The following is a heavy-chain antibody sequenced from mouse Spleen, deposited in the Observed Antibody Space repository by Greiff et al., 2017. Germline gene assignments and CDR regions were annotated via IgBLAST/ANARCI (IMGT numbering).Heavy chain of an antibody. CDR2: ISSGGGNT. D-gene: IGHD1-1*01. Sequence: DVKLVESGGGLVKPGGSLKLSCAASGFTFSSYAMSWVRQTPEKRLEWVATISSGGGNTYYPDSVKGRFTISRDNAKNTLYLQMSSLKSEDTAMYYCARSGPFTTVVDYWGQGTTLTVSS. CDR3: ARSGPFTTVVDY. J-gene: IGHJ2*01. V-gene: IGHV5-9*04. CDR1: GFTFSSYA.